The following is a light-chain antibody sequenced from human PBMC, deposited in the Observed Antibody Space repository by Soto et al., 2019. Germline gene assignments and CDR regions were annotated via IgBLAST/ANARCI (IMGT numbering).Light chain of an antibody. J-gene: IGKJ1*01. CDR3: QQSYSNSVT. CDR1: QNIEKY. Sequence: DIRMTQSPASLSASVGDRVTVTCRASQNIEKYLHWYQQKPGKATNLLIFSASILQSGVPSRFIGSGSGTEFTLTISALQPEDFATYYCQQSYSNSVTFGQGTKVDTK. CDR2: SAS. V-gene: IGKV1-39*01.